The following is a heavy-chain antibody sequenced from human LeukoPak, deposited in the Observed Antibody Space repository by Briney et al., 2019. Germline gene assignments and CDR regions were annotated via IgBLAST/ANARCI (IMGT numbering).Heavy chain of an antibody. CDR1: GFSLSTSGMC. CDR3: ARISSGYYDSSGSIGY. Sequence: SGPTLVNPTQTLTLTCTFSGFSLSTSGMCVSWIRQPPGKALEWLARIDWDDDKYYSTSLKTRLTISKDTSKNQVVLTMTNMDPVDTATYYCARISSGYYDSSGSIGYWGQGTLVTVSS. CDR2: IDWDDDK. D-gene: IGHD3-22*01. J-gene: IGHJ4*02. V-gene: IGHV2-70*11.